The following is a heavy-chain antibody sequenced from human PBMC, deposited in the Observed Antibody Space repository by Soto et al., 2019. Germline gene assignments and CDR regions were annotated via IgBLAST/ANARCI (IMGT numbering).Heavy chain of an antibody. CDR2: ISYDGSNK. V-gene: IGHV3-30*18. CDR3: AKDLGRWQLPYSALYGMDV. D-gene: IGHD2-15*01. J-gene: IGHJ6*02. CDR1: GFTFSSYG. Sequence: GGSLRLSCAASGFTFSSYGMHWVRQAPGKGLEWVAVISYDGSNKYYADSVKGRFTISRDNSKNTLYLQMNSLRAEDTAVYYCAKDLGRWQLPYSALYGMDVWGQGTTVTVSS.